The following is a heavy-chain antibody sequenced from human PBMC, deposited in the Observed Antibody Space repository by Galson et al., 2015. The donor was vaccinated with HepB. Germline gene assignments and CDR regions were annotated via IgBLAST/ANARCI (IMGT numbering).Heavy chain of an antibody. CDR2: ISGSGGST. D-gene: IGHD3-22*01. Sequence: SLRLSCAASGFTFSSYAMSWVRQAPGKGLEWVSAISGSGGSTYYADSVKGRFTISRDNSKNTLYLQMNSLRAEDTAVYYCAKDRATMIVVVTPHLGSHWGQGTLVTVSS. V-gene: IGHV3-23*01. CDR3: AKDRATMIVVVTPHLGSH. CDR1: GFTFSSYA. J-gene: IGHJ4*02.